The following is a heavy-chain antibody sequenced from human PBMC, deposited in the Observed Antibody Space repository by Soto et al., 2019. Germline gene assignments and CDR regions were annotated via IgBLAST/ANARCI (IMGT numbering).Heavy chain of an antibody. D-gene: IGHD6-19*01. CDR2: VFHTGTT. CDR3: ARSAGWYAVHS. J-gene: IGHJ4*02. Sequence: QVQLQESGPGLVKPSGTLSLTCAVSGDSVSSPYYWCWVRQPPGKGLEWIGEVFHTGTTSYNPSLPSRVTISMDKSNNQFSLDLSSVTAADTAVYYCARSAGWYAVHSWGPGTPVIVSS. CDR1: GDSVSSPYY. V-gene: IGHV4-4*02.